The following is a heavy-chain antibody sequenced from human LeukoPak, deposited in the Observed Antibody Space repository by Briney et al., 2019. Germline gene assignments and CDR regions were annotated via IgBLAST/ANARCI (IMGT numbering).Heavy chain of an antibody. CDR1: GYTFTSYY. J-gene: IGHJ4*02. CDR2: INPNSGGT. V-gene: IGHV1-2*02. CDR3: ARPYYYDSSGYYYFDY. D-gene: IGHD3-22*01. Sequence: ASVKVSCKASGYTFTSYYMHWVRQAPGQGLEWMGWINPNSGGTNYAQKFQGRVTMTRDTSISTAYMELSSLRSDDTAVYYCARPYYYDSSGYYYFDYWGQGTLVTVSS.